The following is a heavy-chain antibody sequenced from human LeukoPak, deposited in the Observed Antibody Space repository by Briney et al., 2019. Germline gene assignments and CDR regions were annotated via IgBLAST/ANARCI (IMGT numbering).Heavy chain of an antibody. V-gene: IGHV3-23*01. CDR2: ISGSGGST. CDR1: GFTFSSYA. D-gene: IGHD2-2*01. Sequence: GGSLRLSCAASGFTFSSYAMSWVRQAPGKGLEWVSAISGSGGSTYYADSVKGRFTISRDNSKNTRYLQMNSLRAEDTAVYYXXXXRGALRAMPDYWGQGTLVTVSS. J-gene: IGHJ4*02. CDR3: XXXRGALRAMPDY.